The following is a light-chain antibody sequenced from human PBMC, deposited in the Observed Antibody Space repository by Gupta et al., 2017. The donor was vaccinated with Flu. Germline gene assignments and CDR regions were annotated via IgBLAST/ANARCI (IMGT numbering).Light chain of an antibody. CDR3: LQHNSYPLT. CDR2: TAS. CDR1: QGIRND. Sequence: GDRVTITCRSSQGIRNDLGWFQQRPGKAPKRLIYTASSLQSGVPSRFSGSGSETEFTLTISSLQPDDFATYYCLQHNSYPLTLGGGTKVEIK. V-gene: IGKV1-17*01. J-gene: IGKJ4*01.